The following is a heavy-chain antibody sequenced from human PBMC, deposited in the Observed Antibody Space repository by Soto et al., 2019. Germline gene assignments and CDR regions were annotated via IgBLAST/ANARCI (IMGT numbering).Heavy chain of an antibody. D-gene: IGHD3-9*01. Sequence: QVQLVQSGAEEKKPGASVKVSCKASGDTFTSYAIHWVSQAPEQRLEWRGWSNAGNGKTKYSQKFQGRVTITRDTSPNAVYMELSSLKSEDTAVYYCAIWDWLLFYYWGQGTLVTVSS. CDR3: AIWDWLLFYY. V-gene: IGHV1-3*05. CDR2: SNAGNGKT. CDR1: GDTFTSYA. J-gene: IGHJ4*02.